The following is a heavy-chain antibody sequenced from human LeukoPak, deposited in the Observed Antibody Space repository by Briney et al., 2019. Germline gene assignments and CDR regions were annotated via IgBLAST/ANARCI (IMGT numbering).Heavy chain of an antibody. J-gene: IGHJ4*02. V-gene: IGHV3-21*01. CDR1: GFTFSSYS. CDR3: AKAGYSSEGVDY. CDR2: ISSSSSYI. D-gene: IGHD6-19*01. Sequence: GGSLRLSCAASGFTFSSYSMNWVRQAPGKGLEWVSSISSSSSYIYYADSVKGRFTISRDNAKNSLYLQMNSLRAEDTAVYYCAKAGYSSEGVDYWGQGTLVTVSS.